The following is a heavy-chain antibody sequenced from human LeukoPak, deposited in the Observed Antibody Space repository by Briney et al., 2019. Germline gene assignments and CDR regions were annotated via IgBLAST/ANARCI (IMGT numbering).Heavy chain of an antibody. V-gene: IGHV1-69*13. J-gene: IGHJ6*02. CDR2: IIPIFGTA. D-gene: IGHD3-10*01. CDR3: ARVDVSYYGSGSYLYGMDV. CDR1: GGTFSSYA. Sequence: SVKVSCKASGGTFSSYAISWVRQAPGQGLEWMGGIIPIFGTANYAQKFQGRVTITADESTSTAYMELSSLRSEDTAVYYCARVDVSYYGSGSYLYGMDVWGQGTSVTVSS.